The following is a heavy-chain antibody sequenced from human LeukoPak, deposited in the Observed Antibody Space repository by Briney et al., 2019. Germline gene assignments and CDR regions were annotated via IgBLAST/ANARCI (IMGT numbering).Heavy chain of an antibody. V-gene: IGHV4-4*07. CDR1: GGSISSYY. CDR3: ARDPAWNHYYYGMDV. CDR2: IYTSGST. D-gene: IGHD1-1*01. J-gene: IGHJ6*02. Sequence: SETLSLTCTVSGGSISSYYWSWIRQPAGKGLEWIGRIYTSGSTNYNPSLKSRVTMSVDTSKNQFSLKLSSVTAVDTAVYYCARDPAWNHYYYGMDVWGQGTTVTVSS.